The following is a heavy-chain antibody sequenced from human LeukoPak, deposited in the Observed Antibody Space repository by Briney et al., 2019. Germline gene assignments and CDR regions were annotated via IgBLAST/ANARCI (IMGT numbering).Heavy chain of an antibody. V-gene: IGHV3-21*01. CDR1: GFTFSSYS. CDR3: AREGYYYGSGSYYFDY. D-gene: IGHD3-10*01. J-gene: IGHJ4*02. CDR2: ISSSSSYI. Sequence: PGGSLRLSCAASGFTFSSYSMNWVRQAPGKGLEWVSSISSSSSYIYYADSVKGRFTISRDNAKNSLYLQMNSLRAEDTAVYYCAREGYYYGSGSYYFDYWGQGTLVTVSS.